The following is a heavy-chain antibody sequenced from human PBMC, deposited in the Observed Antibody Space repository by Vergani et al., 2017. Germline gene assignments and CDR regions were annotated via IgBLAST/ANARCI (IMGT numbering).Heavy chain of an antibody. CDR3: ARLRCYSGYDIFDY. CDR1: GFTFSSYG. Sequence: QVQLVESGGGVVQPGRSLRLSCAASGFTFSSYGMHWVRQAPGKGLEWVAGIWYDGSNKYYADSVKGRFTISRDNSKKTLYLQMNSLRADDTAVYYCARLRCYSGYDIFDYWGQGTLVTVSS. V-gene: IGHV3-33*01. D-gene: IGHD5-12*01. CDR2: IWYDGSNK. J-gene: IGHJ4*02.